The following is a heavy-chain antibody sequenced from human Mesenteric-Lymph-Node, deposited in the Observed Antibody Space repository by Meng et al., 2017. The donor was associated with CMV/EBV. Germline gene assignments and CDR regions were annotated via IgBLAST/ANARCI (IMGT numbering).Heavy chain of an antibody. Sequence: GGSFSDYYWSWVRQPPGRGLEWIGEVNHSGSTRYNPSLKGRVTISVDTSKNHFSLRLSSVTAADTAVYYCARGITPTMVRGRGYFDSWGQGTLVTVSS. D-gene: IGHD3-10*01. CDR1: GGSFSDYY. CDR2: VNHSGST. V-gene: IGHV4-34*01. CDR3: ARGITPTMVRGRGYFDS. J-gene: IGHJ4*02.